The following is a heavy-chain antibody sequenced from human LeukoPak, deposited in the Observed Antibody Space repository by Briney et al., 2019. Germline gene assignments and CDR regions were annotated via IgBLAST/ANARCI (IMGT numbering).Heavy chain of an antibody. CDR1: GYTFTSYG. Sequence: GASVKVSCKASGYTFTSYGISWVRQAPGQGLEWMGWISAYNGNTNYAQKLQGRVTMTTDTSTSTAYMELRSLRSDDTAVYYCARFPMVRGVTITWIGGDYWGQGTLVTVSS. CDR3: ARFPMVRGVTITWIGGDY. J-gene: IGHJ4*02. V-gene: IGHV1-18*01. CDR2: ISAYNGNT. D-gene: IGHD3-10*01.